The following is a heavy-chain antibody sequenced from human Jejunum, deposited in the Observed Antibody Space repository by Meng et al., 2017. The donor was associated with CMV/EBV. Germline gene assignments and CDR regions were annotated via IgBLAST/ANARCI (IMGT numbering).Heavy chain of an antibody. J-gene: IGHJ4*02. Sequence: AASGFTFSSYVMSWVRQAPGKGLERVSAISGSGNTYYADSVKGRFTISRDNPKNTLYLQMNSLRAEDTAIYYCAEGVHGFNYLFYFDYWGQGTLAPSPQ. D-gene: IGHD5-24*01. CDR1: GFTFSSYV. CDR3: AEGVHGFNYLFYFDY. CDR2: ISGSGNT. V-gene: IGHV3-23*01.